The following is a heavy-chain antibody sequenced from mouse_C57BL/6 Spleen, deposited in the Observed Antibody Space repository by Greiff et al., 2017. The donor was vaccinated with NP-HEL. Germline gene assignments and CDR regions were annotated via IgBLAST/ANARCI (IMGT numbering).Heavy chain of an antibody. V-gene: IGHV5-4*03. CDR2: ISDGGSYT. CDR3: ARLVAWFAY. J-gene: IGHJ3*01. CDR1: GFTFSSYA. Sequence: EVMLVESGGGLVKPGGSLKLSCAASGFTFSSYAMSWVRQTPEKRLEWVATISDGGSYTYYPDNVKGRFTISRDNAKNNLYLQMSHLKSEDTAMYYCARLVAWFAYWGQGTLVTVSA.